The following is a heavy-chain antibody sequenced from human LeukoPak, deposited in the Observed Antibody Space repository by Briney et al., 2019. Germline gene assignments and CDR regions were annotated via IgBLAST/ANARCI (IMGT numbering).Heavy chain of an antibody. CDR2: ISAYNGNT. J-gene: IGHJ6*03. D-gene: IGHD2-2*01. Sequence: GASVKVSCKASGYTFTSYGISWVRQAPGQGREWMGWISAYNGNTNYAQKLQGRVTMTTDTSTSTAYMELRSLRSDDTAVYYCARVRYCSSTSCPDYYHYYMDVWGKGTTVTVSS. CDR1: GYTFTSYG. CDR3: ARVRYCSSTSCPDYYHYYMDV. V-gene: IGHV1-18*01.